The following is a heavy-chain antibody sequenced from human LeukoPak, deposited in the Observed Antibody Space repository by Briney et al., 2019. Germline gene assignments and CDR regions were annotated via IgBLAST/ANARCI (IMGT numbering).Heavy chain of an antibody. CDR3: ARDAPDYYGSGSYYNGFFQH. CDR1: GFTFSSYA. V-gene: IGHV3-64*01. CDR2: ISSNGGRT. Sequence: SGGSLRLSCAASGFTFSSYAMHWVRQAPGKGLEYVSAISSNGGRTYYANSVRGRFTISRDNSKKMLFLQMGSLRTEDMAVYYCARDAPDYYGSGSYYNGFFQHWGQGTLVTVSS. D-gene: IGHD3-10*01. J-gene: IGHJ1*01.